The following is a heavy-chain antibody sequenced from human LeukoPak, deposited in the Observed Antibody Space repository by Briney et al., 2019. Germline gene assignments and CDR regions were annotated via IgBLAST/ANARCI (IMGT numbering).Heavy chain of an antibody. CDR3: ARDFDGSGSYYNGAFDI. CDR2: IIPIFGTA. J-gene: IGHJ3*02. V-gene: IGHV1-69*13. D-gene: IGHD3-10*01. Sequence: GASVKVSCKASGGTFSSYATSWVRQAPGQGLEWMGGIIPIFGTANYAQKFQGRVTITADESTSTAYMELSSLRSEDTAVYYCARDFDGSGSYYNGAFDIWGQGTMVTVSS. CDR1: GGTFSSYA.